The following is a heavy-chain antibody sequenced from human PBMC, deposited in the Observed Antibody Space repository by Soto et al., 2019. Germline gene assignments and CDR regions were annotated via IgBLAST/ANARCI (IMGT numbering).Heavy chain of an antibody. Sequence: PGGSLRLSCAASGFTFSSYAMHWVRQAPGKGLEWVAVISYDGSNKYYADYVKGRFTISRDNSKNTLYLQMNSLRAEDTALYYCARDLGYIVVVPAAMGPDYYYGMDVWGQGTTVTVTS. J-gene: IGHJ6*02. CDR2: ISYDGSNK. CDR1: GFTFSSYA. V-gene: IGHV3-30-3*01. CDR3: ARDLGYIVVVPAAMGPDYYYGMDV. D-gene: IGHD2-2*01.